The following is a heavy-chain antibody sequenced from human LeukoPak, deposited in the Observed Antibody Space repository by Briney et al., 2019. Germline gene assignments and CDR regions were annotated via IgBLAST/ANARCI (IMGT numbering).Heavy chain of an antibody. CDR3: ARDHEVYCSGGSCYYH. J-gene: IGHJ5*02. Sequence: SQTLSLTCTVSGDSITSSNYYWGWFRQSPGKGPEWIGSIYSSGSTYYSPSLKSRVTISVATSKNQFSLKLSSVTAADTAVYYCARDHEVYCSGGSCYYHWGQGTLVTVSS. CDR2: IYSSGST. V-gene: IGHV4-39*07. D-gene: IGHD2-15*01. CDR1: GDSITSSNYY.